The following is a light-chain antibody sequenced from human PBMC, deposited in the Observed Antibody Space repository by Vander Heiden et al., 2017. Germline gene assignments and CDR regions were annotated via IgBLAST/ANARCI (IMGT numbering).Light chain of an antibody. CDR2: QDS. CDR1: KLGDKY. V-gene: IGLV3-1*01. CDR3: QEWDSSTWV. J-gene: IGLJ3*02. Sequence: SYERAQSPPAPGSPGQTASITCSGDKLGDKYACWYQQKPGQSPVLVIYQDSKRPSGIPERFSGSNSANTATLTISGTQAVDEAYYYCQEWDSSTWVFGGGTKLTVL.